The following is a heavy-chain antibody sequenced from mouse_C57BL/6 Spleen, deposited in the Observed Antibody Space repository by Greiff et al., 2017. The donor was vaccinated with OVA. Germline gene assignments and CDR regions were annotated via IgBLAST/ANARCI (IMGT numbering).Heavy chain of an antibody. CDR3: TRDHDYDWYFDV. Sequence: EVQRVESGEGLVKPGGSLKLSCAASGFTFSSYAMSWVRQTPEKRLEWVAYISSGGDYIYYADTVKGRFTISRDNARNTLYLQMSSLKSEDTAMYYCTRDHDYDWYFDVWGTGTTVTVSS. V-gene: IGHV5-9-1*02. CDR2: ISSGGDYI. D-gene: IGHD2-4*01. CDR1: GFTFSSYA. J-gene: IGHJ1*03.